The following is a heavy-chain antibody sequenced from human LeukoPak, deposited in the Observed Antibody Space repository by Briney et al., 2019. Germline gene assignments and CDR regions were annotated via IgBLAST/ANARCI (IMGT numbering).Heavy chain of an antibody. D-gene: IGHD3-22*01. CDR1: GXTFSSYG. V-gene: IGHV3-30*18. J-gene: IGHJ3*02. CDR2: ISYDGSNK. Sequence: GGSLRLSCAASGXTFSSYGMHWVRQAPGKGLEWVAVISYDGSNKYYADSVKGRFTMSRDNSKNTLYLQMNSLRAEDTAVYYCAKKATSLVGVRFDAFDIWGQGTMVTVSS. CDR3: AKKATSLVGVRFDAFDI.